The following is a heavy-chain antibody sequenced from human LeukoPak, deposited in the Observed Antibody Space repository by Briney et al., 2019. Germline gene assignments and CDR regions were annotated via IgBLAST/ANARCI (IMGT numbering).Heavy chain of an antibody. V-gene: IGHV1-2*02. CDR1: GYTFTGYY. CDR2: INPNSGGT. J-gene: IGHJ4*02. CDR3: AREFDCSGGSCYPYFDY. D-gene: IGHD2-15*01. Sequence: GASVKVSCKASGYTFTGYYMHWVRQAPGQGLEWMGWINPNSGGTNYAQKFQGRVTMTRDTSISTAYMELSRLRSDDTAVYYCAREFDCSGGSCYPYFDYWGQGTLVTVSS.